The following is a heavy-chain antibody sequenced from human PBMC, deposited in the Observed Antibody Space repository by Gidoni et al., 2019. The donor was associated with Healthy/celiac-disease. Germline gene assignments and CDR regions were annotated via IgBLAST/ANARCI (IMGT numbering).Heavy chain of an antibody. CDR2: ISWNSGSI. Sequence: EVQLVESGGGLVQPGRSLRLSCAASGFTFDDYAMHWVRQAPGKGLEWVSGISWNSGSIGYADSVKGRFTISRDNAKNSLYLQMNSLRAEDTALYYCAKGSIPGSLVDSNFDYWGQGTLVTVSS. CDR3: AKGSIPGSLVDSNFDY. V-gene: IGHV3-9*01. D-gene: IGHD2-15*01. CDR1: GFTFDDYA. J-gene: IGHJ4*02.